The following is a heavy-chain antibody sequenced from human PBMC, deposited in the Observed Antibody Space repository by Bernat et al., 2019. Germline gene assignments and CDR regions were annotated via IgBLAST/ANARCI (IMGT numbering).Heavy chain of an antibody. V-gene: IGHV3-23*01. CDR2: ISGSGGGT. CDR3: AKESNYCSSTSCPFDY. CDR1: GFTFSSYA. D-gene: IGHD2-2*01. J-gene: IGHJ4*02. Sequence: EVQLLESGGGLVQPGGSLRLSCAASGFTFSSYAMSWVRQAPGKGLEWVSAISGSGGGTYYADSVKGRFTISRDNSKNTLYLQMNSLRAEDTAVYYCAKESNYCSSTSCPFDYWGQGTLVTVSS.